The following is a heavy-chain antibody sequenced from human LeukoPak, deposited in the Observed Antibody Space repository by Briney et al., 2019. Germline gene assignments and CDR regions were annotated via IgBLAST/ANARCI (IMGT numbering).Heavy chain of an antibody. Sequence: GGSLRLSCAASGFTFSSYAMSWVRQAPGRGLEWVSGISGSGITTSYTDSVKGRFTISRDYSKNTLYVQMNSLRAEDTAVYYCAKARGFCSGGSCYNPFDPWGQGTLVTVSS. CDR2: ISGSGITT. J-gene: IGHJ5*02. D-gene: IGHD2-15*01. CDR3: AKARGFCSGGSCYNPFDP. V-gene: IGHV3-23*01. CDR1: GFTFSSYA.